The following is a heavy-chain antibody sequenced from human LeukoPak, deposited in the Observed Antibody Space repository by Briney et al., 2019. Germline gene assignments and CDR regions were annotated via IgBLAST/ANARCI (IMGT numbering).Heavy chain of an antibody. V-gene: IGHV6-1*01. CDR3: AREDNWNDYFYGTDV. J-gene: IGHJ6*02. CDR2: TYYRSKWYN. Sequence: SQTLSLTCAISGDSVSSNSATWNWIRQSPSRGLEWLGRTYYRSKWYNDYAGSVKSRITINPDTSKNQFSLHLNSVTPEDTAVYYCAREDNWNDYFYGTDVWGQGTTVTVSS. D-gene: IGHD1-20*01. CDR1: GDSVSSNSAT.